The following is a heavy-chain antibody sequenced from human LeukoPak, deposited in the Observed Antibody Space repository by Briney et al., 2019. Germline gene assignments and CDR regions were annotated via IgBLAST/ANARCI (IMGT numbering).Heavy chain of an antibody. V-gene: IGHV5-51*01. CDR3: ARGLGYNWNDWGAFDI. CDR1: GYSFTSYW. D-gene: IGHD1-1*01. CDR2: IYPGDSDT. J-gene: IGHJ3*02. Sequence: GESLKISCKGSGYSFTSYWIGWVRQMPGKGLEWMGIIYPGDSDTRYSPSFQGQVTISADKSISTAYLQWSSLKASDTAMYYCARGLGYNWNDWGAFDIWGQGTMVTVSS.